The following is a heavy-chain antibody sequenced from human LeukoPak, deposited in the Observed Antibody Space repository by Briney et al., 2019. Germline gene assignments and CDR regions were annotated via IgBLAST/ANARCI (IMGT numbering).Heavy chain of an antibody. V-gene: IGHV4-34*01. CDR3: ARGVVSGRFGDYYYYMDV. D-gene: IGHD3-16*01. CDR2: VNDRGST. Sequence: SETLSLTCAVYGGSLSGHYWTWIRQPPGKGRQWIGEVNDRGSTNYNPSLKSRLTISEDKSKKQFSLRLPSVTAADTAVYYCARGVVSGRFGDYYYYMDVWGKGTTVTVSS. CDR1: GGSLSGHY. J-gene: IGHJ6*03.